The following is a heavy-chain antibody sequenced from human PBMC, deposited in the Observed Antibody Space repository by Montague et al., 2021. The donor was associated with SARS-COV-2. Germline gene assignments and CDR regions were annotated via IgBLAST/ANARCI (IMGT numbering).Heavy chain of an antibody. J-gene: IGHJ4*02. CDR3: AHRRLHTGSFDY. Sequence: PALVKPTQTLTLTCTFSGFSLSTSGVGVGWIRQPPGKALEWLALIYWDDDKRYSPSLKSRLTITKDTSKNQVVLTVTNKDPVDTATYYCAHRRLHTGSFDYWGQGALVTVSS. CDR2: IYWDDDK. V-gene: IGHV2-5*02. D-gene: IGHD1-26*01. CDR1: GFSLSTSGVG.